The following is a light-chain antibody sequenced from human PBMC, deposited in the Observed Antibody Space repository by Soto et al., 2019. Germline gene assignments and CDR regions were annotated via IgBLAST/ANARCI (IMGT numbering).Light chain of an antibody. J-gene: IGLJ1*01. CDR2: EVS. CDR1: SSDAGGYKY. V-gene: IGLV2-14*01. CDR3: SSYTSSSTNYV. Sequence: QPVLTQPASVSGSPGQSITISCTGTSSDAGGYKYVSWYQQHPGKAPKLMIYEVSNRPSGVSNRFSGSKSGNTASLTISGLQAEDEADYYCSSYTSSSTNYVFGTGTKLTVL.